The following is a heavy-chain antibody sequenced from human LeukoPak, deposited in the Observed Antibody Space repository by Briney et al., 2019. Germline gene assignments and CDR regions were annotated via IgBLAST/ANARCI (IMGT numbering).Heavy chain of an antibody. Sequence: GGSLRLACAASGFTFSSYEMNWVRQAPGKGLEWVSYISSSGATGYYADSVRGRFTISRDNAKNSVYLQMNSLRAEDTAVYYCAREHLTAVTRWFDPWGQGTLVTVSS. CDR2: ISSSGATG. CDR3: AREHLTAVTRWFDP. J-gene: IGHJ5*02. V-gene: IGHV3-48*03. CDR1: GFTFSSYE. D-gene: IGHD4-17*01.